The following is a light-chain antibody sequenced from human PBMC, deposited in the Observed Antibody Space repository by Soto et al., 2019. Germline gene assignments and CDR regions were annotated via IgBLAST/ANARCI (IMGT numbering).Light chain of an antibody. CDR3: SSYTSSSTQV. Sequence: QSVLTQPASVSGSPGQSITISCTGTSSDVDGYNYVSWYQLHPGKAPKLMIYDVSTRPSGVSNRFSGSKSGNTASLIISGLQAEDEADYYCSSYTSSSTQVFGGGTKLTVL. V-gene: IGLV2-14*03. CDR2: DVS. J-gene: IGLJ2*01. CDR1: SSDVDGYNY.